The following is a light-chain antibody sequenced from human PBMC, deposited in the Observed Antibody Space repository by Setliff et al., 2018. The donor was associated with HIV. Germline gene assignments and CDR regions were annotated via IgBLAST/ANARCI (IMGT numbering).Light chain of an antibody. CDR2: DDS. CDR1: SGDIGTYNL. Sequence: QSVLPQPASVSGSPGQSITISCTGTSGDIGTYNLVSWYQQYPGKAPKLMIYDDSKRPSGLSNRFSGSKSGNTASLTISGLQAEDEADYYCCSYAGSATWVFGGGTKVTVL. CDR3: CSYAGSATWV. J-gene: IGLJ2*01. V-gene: IGLV2-23*01.